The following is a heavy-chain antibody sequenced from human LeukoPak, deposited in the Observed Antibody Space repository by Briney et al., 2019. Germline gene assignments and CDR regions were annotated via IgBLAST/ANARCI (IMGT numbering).Heavy chain of an antibody. CDR2: ISPGGDKT. V-gene: IGHV3-23*01. D-gene: IGHD2-21*02. J-gene: IGHJ4*02. CDR3: AKGRGVTSPDF. Sequence: PGGSLRLSCAASGFTFSSYPMTWVRRAPGKGLEWVSAISPGGDKTYYADSVKGRFTISRDNSKNTVYLQTNSLGVDDAAVYYCAKGRGVTSPDFWGQGTLVTVSA. CDR1: GFTFSSYP.